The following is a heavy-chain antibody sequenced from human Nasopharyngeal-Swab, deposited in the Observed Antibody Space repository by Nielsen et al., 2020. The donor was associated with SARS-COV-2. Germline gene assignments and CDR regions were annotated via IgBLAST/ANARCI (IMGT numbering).Heavy chain of an antibody. Sequence: GEPLKISCAASGFTFSNFGMHWVRQAPGKGLEWMAVISYDGVKTFYADSVKGRFTLSRDNSKNTLYLQMNSLRPDDTAVYYCAKDHQLIRNYYYYDMDVWGQGTTVTVSS. V-gene: IGHV3-30*18. CDR1: GFTFSNFG. CDR3: AKDHQLIRNYYYYDMDV. D-gene: IGHD2-8*01. J-gene: IGHJ6*02. CDR2: ISYDGVKT.